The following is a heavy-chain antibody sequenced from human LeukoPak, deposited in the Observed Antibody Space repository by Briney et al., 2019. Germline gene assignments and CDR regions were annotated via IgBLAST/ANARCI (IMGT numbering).Heavy chain of an antibody. CDR1: GYTFTGYY. CDR2: INPNSGGT. D-gene: IGHD2-8*01. Sequence: GASVKVSCKASGYTFTGYYMHWVRQAPGQGLQWMGWINPNSGGTNYAQKFQGRVTMTRDTSISTAYMELSRLRSDDTAVYYCARDHGEYCTNGVCSGWEPWGQGTLVTVSS. J-gene: IGHJ5*02. V-gene: IGHV1-2*02. CDR3: ARDHGEYCTNGVCSGWEP.